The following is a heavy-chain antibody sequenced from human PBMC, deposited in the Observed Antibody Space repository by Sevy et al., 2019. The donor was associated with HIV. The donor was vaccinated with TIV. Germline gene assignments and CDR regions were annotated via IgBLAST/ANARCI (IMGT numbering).Heavy chain of an antibody. D-gene: IGHD3-3*01. CDR3: ARETRYYDFWSGYYPTDYNWFDP. V-gene: IGHV3-7*01. J-gene: IGHJ5*02. CDR1: GFTFSSYW. Sequence: GGSLRLSCAASGFTFSSYWMSWVRQAPGKGLEWVANIKQDGSEKYYVDSVKGRFTISRDNAKNSLYLQMNSLRAEDTALYYCARETRYYDFWSGYYPTDYNWFDPWGQGTLVTVSS. CDR2: IKQDGSEK.